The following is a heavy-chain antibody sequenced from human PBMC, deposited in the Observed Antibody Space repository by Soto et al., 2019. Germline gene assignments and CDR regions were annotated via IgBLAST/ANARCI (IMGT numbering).Heavy chain of an antibody. J-gene: IGHJ5*02. CDR2: IKSKTDGGTT. V-gene: IGHV3-15*07. D-gene: IGHD3-3*01. CDR1: GFTFSNAW. Sequence: GGSLRLSCAASGFTFSNAWMNWVRQAPGKGLEWVGRIKSKTDGGTTDYAAPVKGRFTISRDDSKNTLYLQMNSLKTEDTAVYYCTRGYDFWSGYYTSDWFDPWGQGTLVTVSS. CDR3: TRGYDFWSGYYTSDWFDP.